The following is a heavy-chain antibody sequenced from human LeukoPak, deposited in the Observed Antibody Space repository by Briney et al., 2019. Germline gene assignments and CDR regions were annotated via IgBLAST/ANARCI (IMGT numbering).Heavy chain of an antibody. CDR1: GFTFSSYA. V-gene: IGHV3-23*01. J-gene: IGHJ5*02. CDR2: ITGSGGST. D-gene: IGHD3-3*02. CDR3: ARAGSVVLAAPYRWFDP. Sequence: GGSLRLSCAASGFTFSSYAMSWVRQAPGKGLQWVSAITGSGGSTYYADSVKGRFTISRDNAQNSLYLQMNSLRAEDTAVYYCARAGSVVLAAPYRWFDPWGQGTLVTVSS.